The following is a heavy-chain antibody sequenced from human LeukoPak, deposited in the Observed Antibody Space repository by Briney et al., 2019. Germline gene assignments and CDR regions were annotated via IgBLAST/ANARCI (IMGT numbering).Heavy chain of an antibody. CDR2: ISGGGGGYT. Sequence: GGSLRLSCAASGFTFSSYAMSWVRQTPGKGLEWVSAISGGGGGYTYYADSVKGRFTISRDNSKDTLYLQMNSLRAEDTAVYYCATSGNLRYYFDYWGQGTLVTVSS. CDR1: GFTFSSYA. J-gene: IGHJ4*02. D-gene: IGHD3-10*01. CDR3: ATSGNLRYYFDY. V-gene: IGHV3-23*01.